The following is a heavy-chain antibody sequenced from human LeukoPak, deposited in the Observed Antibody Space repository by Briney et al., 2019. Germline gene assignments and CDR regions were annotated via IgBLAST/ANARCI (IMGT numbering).Heavy chain of an antibody. V-gene: IGHV4-59*12. CDR3: ARESSSREDWFDP. CDR1: GGSISSYY. J-gene: IGHJ5*02. D-gene: IGHD6-6*01. CDR2: IHYSGST. Sequence: NPSETLSLTCTVSGGSISSYYWSWIRQPPGKRLEWIGYIHYSGSTNYNPSFNSRVTISVDTSKNQFSLKLSSMTAADTAVYYCARESSSREDWFDPWGRGTLVTVSS.